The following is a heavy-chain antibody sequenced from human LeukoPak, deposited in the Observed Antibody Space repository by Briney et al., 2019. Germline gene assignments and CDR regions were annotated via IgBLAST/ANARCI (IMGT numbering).Heavy chain of an antibody. V-gene: IGHV3-30*18. D-gene: IGHD2-2*01. CDR3: AKDLGVPAARGNLYYYYYYGMDV. Sequence: PGGSLRLSCAASGFTFSSYGMHWVRQAPGKGLEWVAVISYDGSNKYYADSVKGRFTISRDNSKNTLYLQMNSLRAEDTAVYYCAKDLGVPAARGNLYYYYYYGMDVWGQGTTVTVSS. CDR2: ISYDGSNK. CDR1: GFTFSSYG. J-gene: IGHJ6*02.